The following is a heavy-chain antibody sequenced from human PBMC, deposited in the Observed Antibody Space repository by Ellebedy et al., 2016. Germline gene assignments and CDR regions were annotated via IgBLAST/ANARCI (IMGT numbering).Heavy chain of an antibody. CDR1: RFMVRPYA. CDR2: ISDDGEDK. CDR3: AKVRSPDYSTNYDLDV. V-gene: IGHV3-30*18. Sequence: GESLKISCAASRFMVRPYAIHWVRQAPGKGLEWVAVISDDGEDKDYADSVKGRFTISRDNSKIRVYLQMNSLRLEDTAVYYCAKVRSPDYSTNYDLDVWGQGTTVTVSS. D-gene: IGHD3-22*01. J-gene: IGHJ6*02.